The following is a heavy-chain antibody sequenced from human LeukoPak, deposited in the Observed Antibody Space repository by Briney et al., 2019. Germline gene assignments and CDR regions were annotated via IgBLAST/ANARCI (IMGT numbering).Heavy chain of an antibody. D-gene: IGHD6-13*01. CDR1: GFTFSSYG. Sequence: GGSLRLSCAASGFTFSSYGMHWVRQAPGKGLEWVAVISYDGSNKYYADSVKGRFTISRDNSKNTLYLQMSSLRAEDTAVYYCAKGYYSSSDWGQGTLLTVS. J-gene: IGHJ4*02. CDR3: AKGYYSSSD. V-gene: IGHV3-30*18. CDR2: ISYDGSNK.